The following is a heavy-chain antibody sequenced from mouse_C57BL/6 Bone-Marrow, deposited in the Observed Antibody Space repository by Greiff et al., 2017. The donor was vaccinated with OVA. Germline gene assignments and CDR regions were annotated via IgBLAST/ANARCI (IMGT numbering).Heavy chain of an antibody. CDR2: INPYNGGT. CDR3: ARRRITTVVPYFDY. D-gene: IGHD1-1*01. Sequence: EVQLQQSGPVLVKPGASVKMSCKASGYTFTDYYMNWVKQSHGKSLEWIGVINPYNGGTSYNQKFKGKATLTVDKSSSTAYMELNSLTSEDSAVYYCARRRITTVVPYFDYWGQGTTLTVSS. CDR1: GYTFTDYY. V-gene: IGHV1-19*01. J-gene: IGHJ2*01.